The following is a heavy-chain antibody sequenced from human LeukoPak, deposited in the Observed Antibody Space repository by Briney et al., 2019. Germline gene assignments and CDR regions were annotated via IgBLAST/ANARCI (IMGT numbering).Heavy chain of an antibody. D-gene: IGHD2-2*02. CDR2: MNPNSGNT. J-gene: IGHJ6*02. Sequence: ASVKVSCKASGYTFTSYDINWVRQATGQGLEWMGWMNPNSGNTGYAQKFQGRVTMTRNTSISTAYMELSSLRPEDTAVYYCARVYIVVVPAAIQGGGYYYYGMDVWGQGTTVTVSS. V-gene: IGHV1-8*01. CDR3: ARVYIVVVPAAIQGGGYYYYGMDV. CDR1: GYTFTSYD.